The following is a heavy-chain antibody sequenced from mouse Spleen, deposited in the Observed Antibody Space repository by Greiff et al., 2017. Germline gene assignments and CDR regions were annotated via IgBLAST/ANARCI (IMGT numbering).Heavy chain of an antibody. D-gene: IGHD1-1*01. Sequence: EVKLQESGGGLVKPGGSLKLSCAASGFTFSSYTMSWVRQTPAKRLEWVATISSGGGNTYYPDSVKGRFTISRDNARNTLYLQMSSLRSEDTAMYYCARHDYDGSYPFDYWGQGTTLTVSS. CDR1: GFTFSSYT. V-gene: IGHV5-9*04. CDR2: ISSGGGNT. J-gene: IGHJ2*01. CDR3: ARHDYDGSYPFDY.